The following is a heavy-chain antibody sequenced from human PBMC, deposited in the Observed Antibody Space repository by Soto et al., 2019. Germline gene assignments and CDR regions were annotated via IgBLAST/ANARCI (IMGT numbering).Heavy chain of an antibody. V-gene: IGHV1-18*01. D-gene: IGHD3-10*01. J-gene: IGHJ6*02. CDR1: GYTFTSYG. CDR3: ARTTTMVRGVMIDYYGMDV. CDR2: ISAYNGNT. Sequence: GASVKVSCKASGYTFTSYGVSWLRQAPGQGLEWMGWISAYNGNTNYAQKLQGRVTMTTDTSTSTAYMELRSLRSDDTAVYYCARTTTMVRGVMIDYYGMDVWGQETTVTVSS.